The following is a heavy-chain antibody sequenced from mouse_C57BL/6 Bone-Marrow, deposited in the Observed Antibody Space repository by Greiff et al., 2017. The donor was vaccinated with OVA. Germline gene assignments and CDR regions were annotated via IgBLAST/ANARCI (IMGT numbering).Heavy chain of an antibody. Sequence: EVQLQQSGPELVKPGASVKISCKASGYTFTDYYMNWVKQSHGKSLEWIGDINPNNGGTSYNQKFKGKATLTVDKSSSTAYMELRSLTSEDSAVYYCAIIYYGNYAYYFDYWGQGTTLTVSS. CDR1: GYTFTDYY. V-gene: IGHV1-26*01. CDR3: AIIYYGNYAYYFDY. CDR2: INPNNGGT. J-gene: IGHJ2*01. D-gene: IGHD2-1*01.